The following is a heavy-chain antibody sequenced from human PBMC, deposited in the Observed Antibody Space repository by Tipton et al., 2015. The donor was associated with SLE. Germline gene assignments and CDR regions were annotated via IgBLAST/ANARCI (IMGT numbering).Heavy chain of an antibody. J-gene: IGHJ4*02. CDR3: ARGSGIAAAGVFDY. D-gene: IGHD6-13*01. V-gene: IGHV4-61*01. Sequence: SLTCTVSGGSISSSSYYWSWIRQPPGKGLEWIGYIYYSGSTNYNPSLKSRVTISVDTSKNQFSLKLSSVTAADTAVYYCARGSGIAAAGVFDYWGQGTLVTVSS. CDR2: IYYSGST. CDR1: GGSISSSSYY.